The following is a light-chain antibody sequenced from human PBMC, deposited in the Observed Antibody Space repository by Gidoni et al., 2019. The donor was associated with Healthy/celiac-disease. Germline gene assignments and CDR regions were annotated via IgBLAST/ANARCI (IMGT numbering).Light chain of an antibody. CDR1: SSDVGGYNY. J-gene: IGLJ2*01. CDR3: SSYTSSSFVV. Sequence: QSALTQPASVSGSPGQSITISCTGTSSDVGGYNYVSWYQQHPGKAPKLMIYDVSNRPSGVSNRFSGSKSGNTASLTISGLQAEDEADYYCSSYTSSSFVVFGGGTKLTVI. V-gene: IGLV2-14*01. CDR2: DVS.